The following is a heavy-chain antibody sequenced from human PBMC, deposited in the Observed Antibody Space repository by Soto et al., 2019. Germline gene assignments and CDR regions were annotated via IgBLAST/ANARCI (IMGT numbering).Heavy chain of an antibody. CDR3: ATGYCSSTSCYYFDY. Sequence: ASVKVSCKASGYTFTSYAMHWVRQAPGQRLEWMGWINAGNGNTKYSQKFQGRVTITRDTSASTAYMELSSLRSEDTAVYYCATGYCSSTSCYYFDYWGQGTLVTVSS. J-gene: IGHJ4*02. V-gene: IGHV1-3*01. CDR1: GYTFTSYA. CDR2: INAGNGNT. D-gene: IGHD2-2*01.